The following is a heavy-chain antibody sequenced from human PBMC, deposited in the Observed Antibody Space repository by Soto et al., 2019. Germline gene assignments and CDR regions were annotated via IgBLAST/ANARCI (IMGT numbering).Heavy chain of an antibody. D-gene: IGHD5-18*01. J-gene: IGHJ6*02. Sequence: GGALRLSCAASGFTFSSYAMSWVRQAPGKGLEWVSAISGSGGSTYYADSVKGRFTISRDNSKNTLYLQMNSLRAEDTAVYYCAKDQNIQLWPRYYYYGMDVWGQGTTVTVSS. CDR2: ISGSGGST. V-gene: IGHV3-23*01. CDR3: AKDQNIQLWPRYYYYGMDV. CDR1: GFTFSSYA.